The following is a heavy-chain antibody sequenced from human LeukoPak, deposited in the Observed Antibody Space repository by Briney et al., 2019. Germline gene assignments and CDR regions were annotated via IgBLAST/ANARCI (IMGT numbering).Heavy chain of an antibody. CDR1: GGSIDLYY. V-gene: IGHV4-59*01. Sequence: SETLSLTCTVSGGSIDLYYWSWIRQPPGKGLEWIGNIYYSGITNSNPSLKSRVTISVDTSKNQFSLKLSSVTAADTAVYYCARVYYYDSSGYYPDAFDIWGQGTMVTVSS. D-gene: IGHD3-22*01. CDR3: ARVYYYDSSGYYPDAFDI. J-gene: IGHJ3*02. CDR2: IYYSGIT.